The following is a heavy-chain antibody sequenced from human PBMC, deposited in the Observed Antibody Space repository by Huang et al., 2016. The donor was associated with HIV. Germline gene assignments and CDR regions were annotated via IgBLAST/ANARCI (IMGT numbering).Heavy chain of an antibody. CDR2: IRDRGST. J-gene: IGHJ3*02. V-gene: IGHV4-34*02. D-gene: IGHD3-22*01. CDR3: ARMFKYDSGGYWGNDAFDI. CDR1: GGYFSGHY. Sequence: QVQLQQWGAELLKPSETLSLTCAVSGGYFSGHYWTWIRQPPGRGLEWIGEIRDRGSTTYNPSLKSRVTISGDTSQSQFSLKLNSVTAADTAIYYCARMFKYDSGGYWGNDAFDIWGQGTMVTVSS.